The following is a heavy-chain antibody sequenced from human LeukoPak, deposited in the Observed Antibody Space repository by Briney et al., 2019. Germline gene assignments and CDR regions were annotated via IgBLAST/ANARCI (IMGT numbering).Heavy chain of an antibody. CDR1: GFTFSSYG. J-gene: IGHJ4*02. V-gene: IGHV3-30*18. Sequence: PGGSLRLSCAASGFTFSSYGMHWVRQAPGKGLEWVAVISYDGSNKYYVDSVKGRFTISRDNSKNTLYLQMNSLRAEDTAVYYCAKDQDVPTAGTWGSIDYWGQGTLVTVSS. D-gene: IGHD6-13*01. CDR3: AKDQDVPTAGTWGSIDY. CDR2: ISYDGSNK.